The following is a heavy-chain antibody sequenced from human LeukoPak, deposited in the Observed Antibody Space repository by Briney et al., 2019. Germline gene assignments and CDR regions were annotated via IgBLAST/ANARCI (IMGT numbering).Heavy chain of an antibody. CDR1: GFTFDDYA. D-gene: IGHD1-1*01. J-gene: IGHJ4*02. CDR3: AKDSFALGTLYYFDY. Sequence: PGRSLRLSCAASGFTFDDYAMHWVRQAPGKGLEWVSGISWNSGSIGYADSVKGRFTISGDNAKNSLYLQMNSLRAEDTALYYCAKDSFALGTLYYFDYWGQGTLVTVSS. V-gene: IGHV3-9*01. CDR2: ISWNSGSI.